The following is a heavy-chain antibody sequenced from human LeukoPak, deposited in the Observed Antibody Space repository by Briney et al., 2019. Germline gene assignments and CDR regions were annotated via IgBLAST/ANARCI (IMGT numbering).Heavy chain of an antibody. CDR3: ARRSQAAAGRGIDY. CDR2: INHSGGT. V-gene: IGHV4-59*08. CDR1: AGSISSDS. Sequence: SETLSLTCTVSAGSISSDSWNWIRQPPGQGLEWIGYINHSGGTKYNPSLESRVTISIDTSKNQFSLKLSSVTAADTAVYYCARRSQAAAGRGIDYWGQGTLVTVSS. J-gene: IGHJ4*02. D-gene: IGHD6-13*01.